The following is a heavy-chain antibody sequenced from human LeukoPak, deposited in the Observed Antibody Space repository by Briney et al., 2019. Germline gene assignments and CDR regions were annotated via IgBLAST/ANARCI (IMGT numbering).Heavy chain of an antibody. CDR1: GLSVTSNY. V-gene: IGHV3-53*01. D-gene: IGHD4-23*01. J-gene: IGHJ4*02. Sequence: GGSLRLSCAASGLSVTSNYMSWVRQAPGKGLEWVSVIYSGGSTYYADSVTGRFPISRDNSKNTLYLQMNSLRAEDTAVYYCARVLPAGNCFDDWGQGILVTVSS. CDR3: ARVLPAGNCFDD. CDR2: IYSGGST.